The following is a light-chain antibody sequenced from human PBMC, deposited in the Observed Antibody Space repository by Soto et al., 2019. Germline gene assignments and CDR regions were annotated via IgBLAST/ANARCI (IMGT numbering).Light chain of an antibody. Sequence: QSVLTQGAAFSWATGNSVNISCTGTSSVVVGYNYVSWYQQHPGKAPKLMIYEVSNRPSGVSNRFSGSKSGNTASLTISGLQAEDEADYYCSSYTSSSTYVFGTGTKVTVL. J-gene: IGLJ1*01. CDR3: SSYTSSSTYV. CDR2: EVS. V-gene: IGLV2-14*01. CDR1: SSVVVGYNY.